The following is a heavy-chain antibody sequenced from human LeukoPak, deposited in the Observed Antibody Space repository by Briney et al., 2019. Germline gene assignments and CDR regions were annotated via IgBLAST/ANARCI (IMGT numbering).Heavy chain of an antibody. Sequence: SVKVSCKASGGTFSSYAISWVRQAPGQGLEWMGGIIPIFGTANYAQKFQGRVTITTDESTSTAYMELSSLRSEDTAVYYCARRRVEYDFWSGYFDYWGQGTLVTVSS. CDR2: IIPIFGTA. D-gene: IGHD3-3*01. CDR3: ARRRVEYDFWSGYFDY. J-gene: IGHJ4*02. CDR1: GGTFSSYA. V-gene: IGHV1-69*05.